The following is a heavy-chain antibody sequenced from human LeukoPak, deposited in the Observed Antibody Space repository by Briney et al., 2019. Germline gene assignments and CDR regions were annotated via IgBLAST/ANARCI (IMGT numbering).Heavy chain of an antibody. CDR3: ARAFNGGNWFDP. D-gene: IGHD4-23*01. CDR1: GGSISSYY. V-gene: IGHV4-59*01. CDR2: IYYSGST. Sequence: PSETLSLTCTVSGGSISSYYWSWIRQPPGKGLEWIGYIYYSGSTNYNPSLKSRVTISVDTSKNQFSLKLSSVTAADTAVYYCARAFNGGNWFDPWGQGTLVTVSS. J-gene: IGHJ5*02.